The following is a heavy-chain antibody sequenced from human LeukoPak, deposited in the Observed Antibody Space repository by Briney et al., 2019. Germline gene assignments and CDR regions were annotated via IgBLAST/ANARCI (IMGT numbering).Heavy chain of an antibody. CDR2: INPNSGGT. CDR1: GYAFSAYY. V-gene: IGHV1-2*02. J-gene: IGHJ4*02. CDR3: ATVAGSSGWYGRDY. Sequence: ASVKVSCKASGYAFSAYYLHWVRQAPGQGLEYMGWINPNSGGTNYAPKFQGRVTMTRDTSISTAYMDLSSLRSEDTAVYYCATVAGSSGWYGRDYWGQGTLVTVSS. D-gene: IGHD6-19*01.